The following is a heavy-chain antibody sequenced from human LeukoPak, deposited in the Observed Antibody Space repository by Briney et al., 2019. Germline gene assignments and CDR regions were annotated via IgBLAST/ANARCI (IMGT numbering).Heavy chain of an antibody. CDR1: GFTFSSYG. Sequence: PGGSLRLSCAASGFTFSSYGMHWVRQAPGKGLEWVAVISYDGSNKYYADSVKGRFTISRDNSKNTLYLQMNSLRAEDTAVYYCAKDSEQWLVQGDAFDIWGQGTMVTVSS. J-gene: IGHJ3*02. D-gene: IGHD6-19*01. CDR2: ISYDGSNK. CDR3: AKDSEQWLVQGDAFDI. V-gene: IGHV3-30*18.